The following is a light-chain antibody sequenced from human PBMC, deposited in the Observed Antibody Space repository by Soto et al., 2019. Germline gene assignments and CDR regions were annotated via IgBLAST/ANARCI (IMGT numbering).Light chain of an antibody. Sequence: EIVMTQSPATLSVSPGERATLSCRASQSVSSNLAWYQQKPGQAPRLLIYGASTRATGIPARFSGSGSGTEFTLTISSLQSEYFAVYYCQQYNNWPRTFGQGTKVDIK. V-gene: IGKV3-15*01. J-gene: IGKJ1*01. CDR1: QSVSSN. CDR2: GAS. CDR3: QQYNNWPRT.